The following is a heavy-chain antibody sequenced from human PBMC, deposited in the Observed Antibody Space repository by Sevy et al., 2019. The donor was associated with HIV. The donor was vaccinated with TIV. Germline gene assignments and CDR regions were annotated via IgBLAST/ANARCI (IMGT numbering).Heavy chain of an antibody. J-gene: IGHJ3*02. CDR3: VREIYDSSGYYPDAFDI. D-gene: IGHD3-22*01. V-gene: IGHV3-53*01. CDR1: GFTVSSNY. Sequence: GGSLRLSCAASGFTVSSNYMSWVRQAPGKGLEWVSVIYSGGSTYYADSVKGRFTISRDNSKNTLYLQMNSLRAEDTAVYYCVREIYDSSGYYPDAFDIWGQGTMVTVSS. CDR2: IYSGGST.